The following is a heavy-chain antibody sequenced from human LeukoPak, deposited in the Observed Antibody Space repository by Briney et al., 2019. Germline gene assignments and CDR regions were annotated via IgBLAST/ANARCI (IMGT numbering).Heavy chain of an antibody. D-gene: IGHD3-3*01. CDR2: ISSSGTTM. V-gene: IGHV3-48*03. J-gene: IGHJ4*02. CDR1: GFTFSSYA. CDR3: ARWVFPFLVDY. Sequence: PGGSLRLSCAASGFTFSSYAMSWVRQAPGKGLEWVSYISSSGTTMYYADSVKGRFTISRDNAKYSLYLQMSSLRAEDTAVYYCARWVFPFLVDYWGQGTLVTVSS.